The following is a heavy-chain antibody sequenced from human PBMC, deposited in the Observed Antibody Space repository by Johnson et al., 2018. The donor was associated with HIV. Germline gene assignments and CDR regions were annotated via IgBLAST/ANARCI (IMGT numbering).Heavy chain of an antibody. V-gene: IGHV3-30*18. J-gene: IGHJ3*02. CDR3: AKDRGRGYNYGWGAFDI. CDR2: ISYDGSKK. D-gene: IGHD5-18*01. Sequence: VQLVESGGGVVQPGGSLRLACAASGLTFSSFGMHWVRQAPGKGLEWVAVISYDGSKKYYADSVKGRFTISRDNSKNTLYLQMNSLRAEDSAVFHCAKDRGRGYNYGWGAFDIWGQGTMVTVSS. CDR1: GLTFSSFG.